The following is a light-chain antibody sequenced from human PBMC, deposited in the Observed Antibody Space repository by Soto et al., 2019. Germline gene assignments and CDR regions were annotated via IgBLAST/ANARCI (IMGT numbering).Light chain of an antibody. J-gene: IGKJ5*01. V-gene: IGKV3-20*01. CDR2: GAS. Sequence: EIVLTQSPGTLSLSPGERATLSCRARQSISSHYLAWYQQKPGQAPRLLIYGASSRATGIPDRFSGSGSGTDFTLTISRLEPEDFAVYYCQQYGSSPITFGQGTRLEIK. CDR3: QQYGSSPIT. CDR1: QSISSHY.